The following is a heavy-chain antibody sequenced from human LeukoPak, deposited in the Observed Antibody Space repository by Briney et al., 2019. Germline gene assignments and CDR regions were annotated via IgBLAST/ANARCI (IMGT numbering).Heavy chain of an antibody. V-gene: IGHV1-46*01. CDR1: GYTFTSYY. Sequence: ASVKVSCKASGYTFTSYYMHWVRQAPGQGLEWMGLINPTGGSTGYAQKFQGRVTMTRDMSTSTVYMELSSLRSEDTAVYYCARGDSGSYYTNTAGYWGQGTLVTVSS. D-gene: IGHD1-26*01. CDR2: INPTGGST. CDR3: ARGDSGSYYTNTAGY. J-gene: IGHJ4*02.